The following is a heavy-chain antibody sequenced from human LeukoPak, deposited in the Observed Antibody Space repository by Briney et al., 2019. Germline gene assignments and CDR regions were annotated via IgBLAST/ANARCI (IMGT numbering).Heavy chain of an antibody. CDR2: IYYSGST. V-gene: IGHV4-39*01. D-gene: IGHD6-6*01. J-gene: IGHJ6*03. CDR3: ARGRAARHESYYYMDV. CDR1: GGSISSSSYY. Sequence: SETLSLTCTVSGGSISSSSYYWGWIRQPPGKGLEWIGSIYYSGSTYYNPSLKSRVTISVDTSKNQFSLKLSSVTAADTAVYYCARGRAARHESYYYMDVWGKGTTVTVSS.